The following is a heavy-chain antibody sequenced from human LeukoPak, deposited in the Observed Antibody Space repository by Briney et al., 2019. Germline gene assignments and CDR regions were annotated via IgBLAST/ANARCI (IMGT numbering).Heavy chain of an antibody. J-gene: IGHJ6*02. Sequence: GESLKISCKGSGYXFTNYWICWVRQMPGKGLEWMGIIYPDDSDTRYSPSFQGQVTISVDKSISTAYLQWSSLKASDTAMYYCARCDPYYHGMDVWGQGTTVTVSS. D-gene: IGHD2-21*01. V-gene: IGHV5-51*01. CDR3: ARCDPYYHGMDV. CDR2: IYPDDSDT. CDR1: GYXFTNYW.